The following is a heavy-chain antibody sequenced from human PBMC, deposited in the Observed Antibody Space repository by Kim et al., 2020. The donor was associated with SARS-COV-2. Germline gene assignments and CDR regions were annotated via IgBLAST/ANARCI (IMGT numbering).Heavy chain of an antibody. V-gene: IGHV1-18*01. CDR3: ARAERSPGGRSSSWYVSPYYYYYGMDV. D-gene: IGHD6-13*01. CDR2: ISAYNGNT. J-gene: IGHJ6*02. CDR1: GYTFTSYG. Sequence: ASVKVSCKASGYTFTSYGISWVRQAPGQGLEWMGWISAYNGNTNYAQKLQGRVTMTTDTSTSTAYMELRSLRSDDTAVYYCARAERSPGGRSSSWYVSPYYYYYGMDVWGQGTTVTVSS.